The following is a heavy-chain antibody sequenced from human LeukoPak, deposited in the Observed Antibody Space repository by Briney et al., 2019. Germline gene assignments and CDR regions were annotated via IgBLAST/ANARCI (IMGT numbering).Heavy chain of an antibody. J-gene: IGHJ3*02. CDR1: GYTFTSYY. CDR2: INPSGGST. CDR3: ARDLGIVGATGIDAFDI. V-gene: IGHV1-46*01. D-gene: IGHD1-26*01. Sequence: PGASVKVSCKASGYTFTSYYMHWVRQAPGQGLEWMGIINPSGGSTSYAQKFQGRVTMTRDTSTSTAYMELSSLRSEDTAVYYCARDLGIVGATGIDAFDIWGQGTMVTVSS.